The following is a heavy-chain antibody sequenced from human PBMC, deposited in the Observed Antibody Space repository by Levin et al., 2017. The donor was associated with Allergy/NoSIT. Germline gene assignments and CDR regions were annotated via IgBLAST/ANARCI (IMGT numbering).Heavy chain of an antibody. CDR1: GFQFSLYG. J-gene: IGHJ3*01. D-gene: IGHD2-15*01. Sequence: HPSETLSLTCAASGFQFSLYGMHWVRQAPGKGLEWVALIVFDGNDQYYADSVKGRFTISRDNSKNTLYLQMSSLRETDTAIYYCAKRGYCSGNTCQSHDAIDVWGQGTLVIVSS. V-gene: IGHV3-30*18. CDR2: IVFDGNDQ. CDR3: AKRGYCSGNTCQSHDAIDV.